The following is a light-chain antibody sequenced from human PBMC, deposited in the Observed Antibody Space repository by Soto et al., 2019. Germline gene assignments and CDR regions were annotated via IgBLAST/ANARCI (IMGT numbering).Light chain of an antibody. J-gene: IGKJ3*01. CDR1: QSVSSSY. CDR3: QQYVTSQIT. V-gene: IGKV3-20*01. CDR2: GAS. Sequence: EIVFTQSPGTLSFSTGERAILSCRASQSVSSSYFAWYQQKPGQAPRLLIYGASSRATGIPDRFSGSGSGTDFTLTISRLEPEDFAVDYCQQYVTSQITFGPGTKVDIK.